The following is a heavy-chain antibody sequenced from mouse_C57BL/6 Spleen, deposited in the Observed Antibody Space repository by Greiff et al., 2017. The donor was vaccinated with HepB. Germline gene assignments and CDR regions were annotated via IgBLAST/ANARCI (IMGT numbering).Heavy chain of an antibody. CDR3: TREKTTVRYFDV. V-gene: IGHV5-9-1*02. D-gene: IGHD1-3*01. CDR2: ISSGGDYI. Sequence: EVQLVESGAGLVKPGGSLKLSCAASGFTFSSYAMSWVRQTPEKRLEWVAYISSGGDYIYYADTVKGRFTISRDNARNTLYLQMSSLKSEDTAMYYCTREKTTVRYFDVWGTGTTVTVSS. J-gene: IGHJ1*03. CDR1: GFTFSSYA.